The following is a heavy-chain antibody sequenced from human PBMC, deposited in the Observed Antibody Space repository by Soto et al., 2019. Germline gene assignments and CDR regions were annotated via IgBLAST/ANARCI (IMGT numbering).Heavy chain of an antibody. D-gene: IGHD3-10*01. CDR1: GFTFSSYA. J-gene: IGHJ6*02. Sequence: GGSLRLSCAASGFTFSSYAMHWVRQAPGKGLEWVAVISYDGSNKYYADSVKGRFTISRDNSKNTLYLQMNSLRAEDTAVYYCAREGYYGSGSYYNVRVHNYGMDVWGQGTTVTVSS. CDR2: ISYDGSNK. V-gene: IGHV3-30-3*01. CDR3: AREGYYGSGSYYNVRVHNYGMDV.